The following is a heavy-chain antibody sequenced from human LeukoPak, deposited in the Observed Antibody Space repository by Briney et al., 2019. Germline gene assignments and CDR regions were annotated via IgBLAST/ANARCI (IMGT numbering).Heavy chain of an antibody. D-gene: IGHD6-19*01. CDR2: IYYSGST. CDR1: GGSISSSSYY. CDR3: ASLAVAVAGIV. J-gene: IGHJ4*02. V-gene: IGHV4-39*01. Sequence: SETLSLTCTVSGGSISSSSYYWGWIRQPPGKGLEWIGSIYYSGSTYYNPSLKSRVTISVDTSKNQFSLKLSPVTAADTAVYYCASLAVAVAGIVWGQGTLVTVSS.